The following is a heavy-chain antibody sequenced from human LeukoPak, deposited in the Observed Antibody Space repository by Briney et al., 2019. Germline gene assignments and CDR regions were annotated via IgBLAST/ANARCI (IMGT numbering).Heavy chain of an antibody. Sequence: SQTLSLTCAISGDSIFTNNVVWDCIRQSPSRGLEWLGKTYCRSKWSFDYAVSVKSRITINADTSKNQFSLQLSSVTPEDTAVYYCERGKYPSFDNWGQGTLVTVFS. CDR3: ERGKYPSFDN. CDR1: GDSIFTNNVV. D-gene: IGHD3-10*01. CDR2: TYCRSKWSF. V-gene: IGHV6-1*01. J-gene: IGHJ4*02.